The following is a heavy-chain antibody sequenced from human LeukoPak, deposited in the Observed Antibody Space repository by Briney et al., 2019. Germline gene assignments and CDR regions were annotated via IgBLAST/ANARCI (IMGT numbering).Heavy chain of an antibody. CDR1: GFTFSSYS. D-gene: IGHD4-17*01. V-gene: IGHV3-21*01. CDR2: ISSSTSYI. CDR3: ARAGGSTVSHSDY. Sequence: PGGSLRLSCAASGFTFSSYSMNWIRQAPGKGLEWVSSISSSTSYIYYADSVKGRFTISKDNAKNSLYLQMNSLRAEDTAVYYCARAGGSTVSHSDYWGQGTLVTVSS. J-gene: IGHJ4*02.